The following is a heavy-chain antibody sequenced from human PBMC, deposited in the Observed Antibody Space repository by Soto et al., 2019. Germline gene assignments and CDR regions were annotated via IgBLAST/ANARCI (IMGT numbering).Heavy chain of an antibody. CDR1: GFSLSTNGVG. Sequence: QITLKESGPTLVKPTQTLTLTCTFSGFSLSTNGVGVGWIRQPPGKALEWLALIYWDDDKRYSPSLQSRLTITKDTSKNQVVLTMTNMDPVDTATYYCAHRVLTGHYFGYWGQGTLVTVSS. V-gene: IGHV2-5*02. CDR2: IYWDDDK. CDR3: AHRVLTGHYFGY. D-gene: IGHD3-9*01. J-gene: IGHJ4*02.